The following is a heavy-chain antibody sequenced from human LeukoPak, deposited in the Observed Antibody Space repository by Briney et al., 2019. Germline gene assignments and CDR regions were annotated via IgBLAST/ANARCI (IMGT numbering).Heavy chain of an antibody. J-gene: IGHJ4*02. CDR3: AREPHYDILTGYYTDY. D-gene: IGHD3-9*01. V-gene: IGHV1-69*13. Sequence: SVKVSCKASGGTFSSYAISWVRQAPGQGLEWMGGIIPIFGTANYAQKFQGRVTITADESTSTAYMELSSLRSEDTAVYYCAREPHYDILTGYYTDYWGQGTLVTVSS. CDR2: IIPIFGTA. CDR1: GGTFSSYA.